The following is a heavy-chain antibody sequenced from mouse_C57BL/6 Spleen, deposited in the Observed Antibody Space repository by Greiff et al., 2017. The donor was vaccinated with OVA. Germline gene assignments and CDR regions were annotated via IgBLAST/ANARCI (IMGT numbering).Heavy chain of an antibody. Sequence: EVQLQQSGAELVRPGASVKLSCTASGFNIKDDYMHWVKQRPEQGLEWIGWIDPENGDTEYASKFQGKATITADTSSNTAYLQLSSLTSEDTAVYYCARGSSGPWFAYWGQGTLVTVSA. D-gene: IGHD3-2*02. CDR3: ARGSSGPWFAY. J-gene: IGHJ3*01. V-gene: IGHV14-4*01. CDR2: IDPENGDT. CDR1: GFNIKDDY.